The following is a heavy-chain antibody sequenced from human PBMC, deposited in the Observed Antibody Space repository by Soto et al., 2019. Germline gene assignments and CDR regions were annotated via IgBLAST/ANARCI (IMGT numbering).Heavy chain of an antibody. Sequence: SETLSLTCTVSGDSISRSTYYWGWIRQPPGKGLEWIGSIYYSGRTYYNPSLNSRVTISVDTSRIHFSLKLISVTAADTALYYCARQSYDSSDYFDYWGQGTLVTVSS. V-gene: IGHV4-39*01. CDR1: GDSISRSTYY. CDR3: ARQSYDSSDYFDY. D-gene: IGHD3-22*01. J-gene: IGHJ4*02. CDR2: IYYSGRT.